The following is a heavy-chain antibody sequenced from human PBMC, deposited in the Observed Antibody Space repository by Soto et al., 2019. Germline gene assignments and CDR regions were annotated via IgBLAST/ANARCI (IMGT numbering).Heavy chain of an antibody. J-gene: IGHJ5*02. Sequence: AGGSLRLSCEASGFTFSSHWMIWVRQAPGKGLEWVASINQDGNEKYHVDSVKGRFTISRDNAKNSLCLQMNSLTVEDTAVYYCARISSRGNFDPWGQGTLVTVSS. CDR2: INQDGNEK. CDR3: ARISSRGNFDP. V-gene: IGHV3-7*01. D-gene: IGHD3-10*01. CDR1: GFTFSSHW.